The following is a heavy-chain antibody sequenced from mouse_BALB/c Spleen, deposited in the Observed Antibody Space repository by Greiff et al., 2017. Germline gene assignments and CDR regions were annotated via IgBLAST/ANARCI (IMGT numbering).Heavy chain of an antibody. D-gene: IGHD1-1*01. CDR2: IWAGGST. Sequence: QVHVKQSGPGLVAPSQSLSITCTVSGFSLTSYGVHWVRQPPGKGLEWLGVIWAGGSTNYNSALMSRLSISKDNSKSQVFLKMNSLQTDDTAMYYCARAHYGYAMDYWGQGTSVTVSS. CDR1: GFSLTSYG. CDR3: ARAHYGYAMDY. J-gene: IGHJ4*01. V-gene: IGHV2-9*02.